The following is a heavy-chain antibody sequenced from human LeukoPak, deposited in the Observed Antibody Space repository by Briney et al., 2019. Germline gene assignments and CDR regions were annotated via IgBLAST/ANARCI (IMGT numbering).Heavy chain of an antibody. D-gene: IGHD6-19*01. CDR1: GYTFTGYY. V-gene: IGHV1-2*02. J-gene: IGHJ4*02. Sequence: VPSVKVSCKASGYTFTGYYLHWVRQAPGQGLEWMGWINPNSGGTNYAQKFQGRVTMTRDTSISTAYMEVSRLRSDDTAVYYCARVGGPGYSSGWYGYWGQGTLVTVSS. CDR2: INPNSGGT. CDR3: ARVGGPGYSSGWYGY.